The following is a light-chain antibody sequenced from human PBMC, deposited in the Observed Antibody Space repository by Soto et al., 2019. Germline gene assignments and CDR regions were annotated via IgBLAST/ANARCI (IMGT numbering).Light chain of an antibody. CDR1: SSDVGGYNY. CDR3: SSYTSSSTLVV. Sequence: LTQPASVSGSPGQSITISCTGTSSDVGGYNYVSWYQQHPGKAPKLMIYDVSNRPSGVSDRFSGSKSGNTASLTISGLQAEDEADYYCSSYTSSSTLVVFGGGTQLTVL. V-gene: IGLV2-14*01. J-gene: IGLJ2*01. CDR2: DVS.